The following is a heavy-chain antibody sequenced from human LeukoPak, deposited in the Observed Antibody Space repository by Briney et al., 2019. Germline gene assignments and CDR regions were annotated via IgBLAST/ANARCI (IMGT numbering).Heavy chain of an antibody. CDR1: GFTFSSYA. CDR3: AREVAVAGTGAFDI. V-gene: IGHV3-30*14. J-gene: IGHJ3*02. D-gene: IGHD6-19*01. CDR2: ISYDGSNK. Sequence: GRSLRLSCAASGFTFSSYAMHWVRQAPGKGLEWVAVISYDGSNKYYADSVKGRFTISRDNSKNTLYLQMNSLRAEDTAVYYCAREVAVAGTGAFDIWGQGTMVTVSS.